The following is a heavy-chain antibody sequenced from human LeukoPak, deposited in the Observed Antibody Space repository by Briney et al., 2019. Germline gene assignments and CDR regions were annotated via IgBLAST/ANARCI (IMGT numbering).Heavy chain of an antibody. Sequence: GGSLRLSCAASQFYMNWVRQAPGKGLEWVSSISGGGDNTYYADSVKGRFIISRHNSKNILFLQMNSLRAEDTAVYYCARGGDIGYNYNAFDFWGQGTVVTVSS. J-gene: IGHJ3*01. CDR1: QFY. CDR2: ISGGGDNT. D-gene: IGHD3-22*01. V-gene: IGHV3-23*01. CDR3: ARGGDIGYNYNAFDF.